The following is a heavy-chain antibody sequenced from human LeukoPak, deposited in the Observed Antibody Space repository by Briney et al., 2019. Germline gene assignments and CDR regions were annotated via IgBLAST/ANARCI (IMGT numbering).Heavy chain of an antibody. J-gene: IGHJ6*03. CDR2: IYTSGST. D-gene: IGHD6-13*01. V-gene: IGHV4-61*02. Sequence: PSETLSLTCTVSGGSISSGSYYWSWIRQPAGKGLEWIGRIYTSGSTNYNPSLKSRVTITVDTSKNQFSLKLSSVTAADTAVYYCASTGYSSSWYNYYYYMDVWGKGTTVTVSS. CDR1: GGSISSGSYY. CDR3: ASTGYSSSWYNYYYYMDV.